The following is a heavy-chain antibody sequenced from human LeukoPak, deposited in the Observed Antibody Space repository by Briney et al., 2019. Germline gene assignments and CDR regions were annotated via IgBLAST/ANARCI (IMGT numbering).Heavy chain of an antibody. CDR2: IWYDGSNK. D-gene: IGHD3-10*01. Sequence: GRSLRLSCAASGFTFSSYGMHWVRQAPGKGLEWVAVIWYDGSNKHYADSVKGRFTISRDNSKNTLYLQMNSLRAEDTAVYYCARIYGSGSSKSDNFDYWGQGTLVTVSS. J-gene: IGHJ4*02. V-gene: IGHV3-33*01. CDR3: ARIYGSGSSKSDNFDY. CDR1: GFTFSSYG.